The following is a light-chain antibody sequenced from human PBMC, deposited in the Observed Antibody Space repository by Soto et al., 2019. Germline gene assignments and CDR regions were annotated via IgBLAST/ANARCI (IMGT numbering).Light chain of an antibody. Sequence: EIVLTQSPATLALSPGERATLAWRASQSVTSYLAWYQQKPGQAPRLLIYGASSRATGIPDRFSGSGSGTDFTLTVSRLEPEDFAVYYCQQYGTSPWTFGQGTKVDIK. CDR3: QQYGTSPWT. J-gene: IGKJ1*01. CDR2: GAS. CDR1: QSVTSY. V-gene: IGKV3-20*01.